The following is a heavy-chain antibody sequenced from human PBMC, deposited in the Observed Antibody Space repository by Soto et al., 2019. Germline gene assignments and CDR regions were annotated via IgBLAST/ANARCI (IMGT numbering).Heavy chain of an antibody. D-gene: IGHD2-15*01. Sequence: PGGSLRLSCAASGFTFSSYAMHWVRQAPGKGLEYVSAISSNGGSTYYANSVKGRFTISRDNSKNTLYLQMGSLRAEDMAVYYCARCGGHYYYYYMDVWGKGTTVTVSS. J-gene: IGHJ6*03. V-gene: IGHV3-64*01. CDR1: GFTFSSYA. CDR3: ARCGGHYYYYYMDV. CDR2: ISSNGGST.